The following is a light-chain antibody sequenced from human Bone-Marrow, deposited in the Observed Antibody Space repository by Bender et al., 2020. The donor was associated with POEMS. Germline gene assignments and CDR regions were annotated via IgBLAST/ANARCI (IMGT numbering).Light chain of an antibody. CDR1: TSNIGADYY. CDR3: QSYDNILGVPVI. Sequence: QPPSVSGALGQGVSISCAGSTSNIGADYYVHWYQQLPGRAPKLLIYADINRPSGVPDRFSGSKSGTTASLAITGLQADDEAVYYCQSYDNILGVPVIFGGGTKLAVL. V-gene: IGLV1-40*01. J-gene: IGLJ2*01. CDR2: ADI.